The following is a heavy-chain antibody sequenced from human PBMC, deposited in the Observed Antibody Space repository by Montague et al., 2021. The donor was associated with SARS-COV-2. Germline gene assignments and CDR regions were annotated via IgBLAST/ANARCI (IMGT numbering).Heavy chain of an antibody. V-gene: IGHV4-34*01. CDR1: RGSFSNYY. CDR2: INQGGAP. J-gene: IGHJ3*02. D-gene: IGHD3-9*01. Sequence: SETLSHTCAVSRGSFSNYYWTWIRQSPGKGLEWIGEINQGGAPNYTPSLKSRVTISLDTSKKQISLKLNSVTVADTAVFFCARGRPVQGSFRHFDSISSGALDIWAQGSLVIVSS. CDR3: ARGRPVQGSFRHFDSISSGALDI.